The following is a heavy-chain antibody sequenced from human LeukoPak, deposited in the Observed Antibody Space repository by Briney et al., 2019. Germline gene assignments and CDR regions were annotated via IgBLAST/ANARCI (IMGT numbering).Heavy chain of an antibody. CDR2: INPNSGGT. D-gene: IGHD5-24*01. J-gene: IGHJ6*03. Sequence: ASVKVSCKASGYTFTGYYMHWVRQAPGQGLEWMGWINPNSGGTNYAQKFQGRVTMTRDTSISTAYMELSRLRSDDTAVYYCARDAVEMATITHYYYYYMDVWGKGTTVTVSS. CDR1: GYTFTGYY. V-gene: IGHV1-2*02. CDR3: ARDAVEMATITHYYYYYMDV.